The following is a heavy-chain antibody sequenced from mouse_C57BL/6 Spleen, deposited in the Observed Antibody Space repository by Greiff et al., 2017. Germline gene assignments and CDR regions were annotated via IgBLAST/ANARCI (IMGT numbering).Heavy chain of an antibody. Sequence: VQLQQSGAELMKPGDSVKLSCKATGYTFTGYWIEWVKQRPGHGLEWIGEILPGSGSTNYNEKFKGKATFTADTSSNTAYMQLSSLTTEDAAIYYCARALYDYDGGDYYAMDYWGQGTSVTVSS. J-gene: IGHJ4*01. CDR3: ARALYDYDGGDYYAMDY. CDR1: GYTFTGYW. D-gene: IGHD2-4*01. CDR2: ILPGSGST. V-gene: IGHV1-9*01.